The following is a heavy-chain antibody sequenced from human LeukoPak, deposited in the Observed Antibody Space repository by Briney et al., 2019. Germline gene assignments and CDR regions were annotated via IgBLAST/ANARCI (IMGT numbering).Heavy chain of an antibody. CDR3: TTESVVVPAANDFDY. CDR1: GFTFSNAW. Sequence: GGSLRLSCAASGFTFSNAWMSWVRQAPGKGLEWVGRIKSKTDGGTTDYAAPVEGRFTISRDDSKNTLYLQMNSLKTEDTAVYYCTTESVVVPAANDFDYWGQGTLVTVSS. D-gene: IGHD2-2*01. J-gene: IGHJ4*02. V-gene: IGHV3-15*01. CDR2: IKSKTDGGTT.